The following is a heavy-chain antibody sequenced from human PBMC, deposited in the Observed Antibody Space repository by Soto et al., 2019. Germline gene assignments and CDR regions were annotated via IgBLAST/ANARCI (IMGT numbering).Heavy chain of an antibody. J-gene: IGHJ5*02. D-gene: IGHD1-26*01. V-gene: IGHV4-59*01. CDR1: PGSISSSY. CDR3: AREAQDYYFDP. CDR2: VAYSGTT. Sequence: QVQLQESGPGLVKPSETLTLTCTVSPGSISSSYWSWIRQPPGRGLEWIGQVAYSGTTKYNPSLKSRGSKSVSTSNRQFSVRLTSVTAVDTAFYYCAREAQDYYFDPWGQRILVTVSS.